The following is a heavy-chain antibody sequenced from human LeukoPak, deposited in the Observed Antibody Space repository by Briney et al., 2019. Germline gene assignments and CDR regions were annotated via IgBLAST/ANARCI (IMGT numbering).Heavy chain of an antibody. V-gene: IGHV3-23*01. J-gene: IGHJ4*02. CDR3: ARDKRYSYGFDY. Sequence: GGSLRLSCAASGFAFSSYAMSWVRQAPGKGLEWVSAFPGGGYNTYYADSVKGRFTISRDNSKNTLYLQMNSLRAEDTAVYYCARDKRYSYGFDYWGQGTLVTVSS. D-gene: IGHD5-18*01. CDR1: GFAFSSYA. CDR2: FPGGGYNT.